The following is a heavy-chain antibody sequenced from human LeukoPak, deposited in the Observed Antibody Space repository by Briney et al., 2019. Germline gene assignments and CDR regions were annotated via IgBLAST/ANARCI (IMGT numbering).Heavy chain of an antibody. CDR2: ISAYNGNT. V-gene: IGHV1-18*01. J-gene: IGHJ6*02. D-gene: IGHD6-13*01. Sequence: ASVKVSCKASGYTFTSYGISWVRQAPGQGLEWMGWISAYNGNTNYAQKLQGRVTMTTDTSTSTAYMELRSLRSDDTAVYYCARDWDSSSWYRGSYYYYGMDVWGRGTTVTVSS. CDR3: ARDWDSSSWYRGSYYYYGMDV. CDR1: GYTFTSYG.